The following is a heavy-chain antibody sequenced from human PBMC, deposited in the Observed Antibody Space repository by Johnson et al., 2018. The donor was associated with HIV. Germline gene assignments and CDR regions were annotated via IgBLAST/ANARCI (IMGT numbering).Heavy chain of an antibody. J-gene: IGHJ3*02. D-gene: IGHD6-19*01. V-gene: IGHV3-66*01. CDR3: ARSGNRQWLVRGAFDI. Sequence: VQLVESGGGLVQPGGSLRLSCAASGFTVSSNYMSWVRQAPGKGLEWVSVIYSGGRTDYSDSVKGSFTISRDNSKNTLYLQMNSLRAEDTAVDYCARSGNRQWLVRGAFDIWGQGTMVTVSS. CDR2: IYSGGRT. CDR1: GFTVSSNY.